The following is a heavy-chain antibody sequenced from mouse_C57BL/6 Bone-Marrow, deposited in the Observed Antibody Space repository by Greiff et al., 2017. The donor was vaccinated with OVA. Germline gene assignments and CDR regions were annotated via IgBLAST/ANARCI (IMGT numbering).Heavy chain of an antibody. V-gene: IGHV1-80*01. CDR3: ARERRGLLYAWFAY. CDR2: IYPGDGDT. CDR1: GYAFSSYW. D-gene: IGHD2-12*01. Sequence: VKLMESGAELVKPGALVKISCKASGYAFSSYWMNWVKQRPGKGLEWIGQIYPGDGDTNYNGKFKGKATLTADKSSSTAYMQLSGLTSEDSAVYFCARERRGLLYAWFAYRGQGTLVTVSA. J-gene: IGHJ3*01.